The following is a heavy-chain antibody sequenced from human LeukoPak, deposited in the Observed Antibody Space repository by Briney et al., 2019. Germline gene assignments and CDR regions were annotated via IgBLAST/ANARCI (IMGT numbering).Heavy chain of an antibody. CDR2: ISSSGSTI. Sequence: GGSLRLSCAASGFTFSSYEMNWVRQAPGKGLEWVSYISSSGSTIYYADSVKGRFTISRDNAKNSPYLQMNSLRAEDTALYYCARDKGGYCSGGSCYRYDHFDYWGQGTLVTVSS. CDR3: ARDKGGYCSGGSCYRYDHFDY. V-gene: IGHV3-48*03. J-gene: IGHJ4*02. CDR1: GFTFSSYE. D-gene: IGHD2-15*01.